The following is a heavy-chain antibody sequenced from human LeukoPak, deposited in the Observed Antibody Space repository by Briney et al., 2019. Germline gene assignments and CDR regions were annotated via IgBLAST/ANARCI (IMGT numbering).Heavy chain of an antibody. J-gene: IGHJ4*02. CDR3: ARGLGSYDSSELTWPMISF. CDR1: GYTFTSYE. D-gene: IGHD3-22*01. V-gene: IGHV1-8*01. Sequence: ASVKVSCKASGYTFTSYEINWVRQATGHGLEWMGWMNPDSGDTAYAQKFQSRITMTRSTSITTAYMELSSLRPEDTAVYYCARGLGSYDSSELTWPMISFWGQGTQVTVSS. CDR2: MNPDSGDT.